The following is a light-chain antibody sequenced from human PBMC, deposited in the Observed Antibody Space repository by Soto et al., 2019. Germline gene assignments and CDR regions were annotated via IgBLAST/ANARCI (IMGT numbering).Light chain of an antibody. J-gene: IGLJ1*01. CDR1: SSDVGTYNY. CDR3: SSYTTSSTYV. Sequence: QSALTQPASVSGSPGQSITISCTGTSSDVGTYNYVSWYQLHPGKAPKLMAYEVSNRPSGVSNRFSGSKSGNTASLTISGLQAEDEADYHCSSYTTSSTYVFGTGTKLTVL. V-gene: IGLV2-14*01. CDR2: EVS.